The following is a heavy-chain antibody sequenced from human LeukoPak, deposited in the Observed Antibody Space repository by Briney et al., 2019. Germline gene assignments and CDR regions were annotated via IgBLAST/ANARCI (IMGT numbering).Heavy chain of an antibody. J-gene: IGHJ4*02. D-gene: IGHD6-6*01. Sequence: AASVKVSCKASGYTFTSYGISWVRPAPGQGLEWMGWISAYNGNTNYAQKLQGRVTMTTDTSTSTAYMELRSLRSDDTAVYYCARVRTRIAARPGFDYWGQGTLVTVSS. V-gene: IGHV1-18*01. CDR3: ARVRTRIAARPGFDY. CDR1: GYTFTSYG. CDR2: ISAYNGNT.